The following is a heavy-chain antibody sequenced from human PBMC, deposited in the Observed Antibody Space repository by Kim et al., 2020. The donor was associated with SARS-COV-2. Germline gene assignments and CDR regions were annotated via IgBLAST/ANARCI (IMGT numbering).Heavy chain of an antibody. J-gene: IGHJ4*02. CDR1: FGSITTYN. D-gene: IGHD7-27*01. Sequence: SETLSLTCIVSFGSITTYNWGWIRQPPGKGLEWIGYMLHTGITNYNPSLKSRVTISVDTSKSQFSLQLSSVAAADTAVYYCVRESWGSLGDWGQGTLVTVSS. V-gene: IGHV4-59*12. CDR2: MLHTGIT. CDR3: VRESWGSLGD.